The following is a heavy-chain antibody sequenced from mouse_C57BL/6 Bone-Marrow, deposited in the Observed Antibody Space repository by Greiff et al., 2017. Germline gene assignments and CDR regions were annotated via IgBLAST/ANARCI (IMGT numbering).Heavy chain of an antibody. J-gene: IGHJ1*03. CDR3: ARYYGSYYWYFDV. V-gene: IGHV3-8*01. CDR2: ISYSGST. Sequence: EVHLVESGPGLAKPSQTLSLTCSVTGYSITSDYWNWIRKFPGNKLEYMGYISYSGSTYYNPSLKSRISITRDTSKNQYYLQLNSVTTEDTATYYCARYYGSYYWYFDVWGTGTTVTVSS. CDR1: GYSITSDY. D-gene: IGHD1-1*01.